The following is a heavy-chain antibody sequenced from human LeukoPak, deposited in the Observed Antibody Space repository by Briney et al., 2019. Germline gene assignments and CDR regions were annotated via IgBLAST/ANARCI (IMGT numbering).Heavy chain of an antibody. CDR1: GGTFSSYA. J-gene: IGHJ4*02. V-gene: IGHV1-3*01. Sequence: PKASVNVSCKASGGTFSSYAISWVRQAPGQGLEWMGWVNAGNGNTRYSQKYQGRVTITRDTSASTAYMELTSLRSEDTAVYYCAAQDFYSNFWSALYWGQGTLVTVSS. CDR3: AAQDFYSNFWSALY. CDR2: VNAGNGNT. D-gene: IGHD3-3*01.